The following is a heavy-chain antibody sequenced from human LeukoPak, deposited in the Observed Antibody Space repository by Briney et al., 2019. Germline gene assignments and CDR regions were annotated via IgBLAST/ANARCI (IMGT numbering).Heavy chain of an antibody. Sequence: SETLSLTCAVYGGSFSGYYWSWIRQPPGKGLDWIGEINHSGSTNYNPSLKSRVTISVDTSKNQFSLKLSSVTAADTAVYYCARGRITMVRGVRGWFDPWGQGTLVTVSS. CDR2: INHSGST. D-gene: IGHD3-10*01. J-gene: IGHJ5*02. V-gene: IGHV4-34*01. CDR3: ARGRITMVRGVRGWFDP. CDR1: GGSFSGYY.